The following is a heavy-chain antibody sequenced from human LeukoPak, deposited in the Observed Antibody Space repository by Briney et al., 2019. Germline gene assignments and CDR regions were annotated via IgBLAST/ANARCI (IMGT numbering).Heavy chain of an antibody. CDR3: ARERSGRFYAFDI. V-gene: IGHV3-74*01. J-gene: IGHJ3*02. Sequence: GGSLRLSCAASGFTFSSYWMHWVRQAPGKGLVWVSRINSDGSSTSYADSVKGRFTISRDNAKNTLYLQMNSLRAEDTVVYYCARERSGRFYAFDIWGQGTMVTVSS. CDR2: INSDGSST. CDR1: GFTFSSYW.